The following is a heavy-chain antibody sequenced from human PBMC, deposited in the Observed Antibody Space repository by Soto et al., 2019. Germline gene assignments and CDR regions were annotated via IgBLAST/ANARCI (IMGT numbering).Heavy chain of an antibody. J-gene: IGHJ6*04. CDR2: ISGSGGST. CDR3: AKKGRDGDCGSSYYGWWG. Sequence: PGGSLRLSCAASGFTFSSYAMSWVRQAPGKGLEWVSAISGSGGSTYYADSVKGRFTISRDNSKNTLYLQMNSLRAEDTAVYYCAKKGRDGDCGSSYYGWWGWGKGPRFTVAS. D-gene: IGHD3-10*01. V-gene: IGHV3-23*01. CDR1: GFTFSSYA.